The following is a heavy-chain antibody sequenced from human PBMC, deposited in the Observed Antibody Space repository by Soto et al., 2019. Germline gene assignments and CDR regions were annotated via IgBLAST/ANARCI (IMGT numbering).Heavy chain of an antibody. J-gene: IGHJ4*02. CDR1: GFNFNNYA. Sequence: EVQLLESGGGLVQPGGSLRLSCAASGFNFNNYAMTWVRQAPGKGLEWVSALSGGGDTTSYADSVKGRFTVSRDGSKNTLYLQMSSLRAEDTALYYCAKGRGGSGSLTPRVDFWVQGTLVTVSS. D-gene: IGHD3-10*01. CDR2: LSGGGDTT. V-gene: IGHV3-23*01. CDR3: AKGRGGSGSLTPRVDF.